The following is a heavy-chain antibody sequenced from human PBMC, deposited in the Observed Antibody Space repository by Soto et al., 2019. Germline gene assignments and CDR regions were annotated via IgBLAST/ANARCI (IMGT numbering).Heavy chain of an antibody. J-gene: IGHJ3*02. CDR2: IYPGDSDI. V-gene: IGHV5-51*01. CDR3: ARQGDMAATPADAFDI. Sequence: PGESLKISCKASGYDFTNYWIAWVRQTPGRGLEWMGMIYPGDSDIRYNPSFRGRVTISVDKSITTAYLHWSSLEASDSAVYYCARQGDMAATPADAFDIWGQGTLVTVSS. D-gene: IGHD6-19*01. CDR1: GYDFTNYW.